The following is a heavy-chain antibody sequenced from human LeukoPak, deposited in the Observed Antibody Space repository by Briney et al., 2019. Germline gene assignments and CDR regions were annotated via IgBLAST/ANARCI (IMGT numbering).Heavy chain of an antibody. CDR3: ARSKEVYGPYYFDY. J-gene: IGHJ4*02. V-gene: IGHV1-69*06. CDR1: GCTFSSYA. Sequence: SVKVSCKASGCTFSSYAISWVRQAPGQGLEWMGGIIPIFGTANYAQKFQGRVTITADKSTSTAYMELSSLRSEDTAVYYCARSKEVYGPYYFDYWGQGILVTVSS. D-gene: IGHD5/OR15-5a*01. CDR2: IIPIFGTA.